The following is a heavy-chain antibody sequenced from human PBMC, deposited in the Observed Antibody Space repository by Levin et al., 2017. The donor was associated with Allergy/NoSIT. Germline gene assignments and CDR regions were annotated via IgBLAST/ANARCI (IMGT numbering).Heavy chain of an antibody. CDR2: ITSDGSHK. Sequence: PGGSLRLSCTASGLTFTEYGVHWVRQAPDKGLEWVAIITSDGSHKYYADSVRGRFTISRDNSRNTVYLQMNSLRVEDTAVYFCAALGSFDYWGLGTLVTVSS. J-gene: IGHJ4*02. D-gene: IGHD3-16*01. CDR3: AALGSFDY. V-gene: IGHV3-30*03. CDR1: GLTFTEYG.